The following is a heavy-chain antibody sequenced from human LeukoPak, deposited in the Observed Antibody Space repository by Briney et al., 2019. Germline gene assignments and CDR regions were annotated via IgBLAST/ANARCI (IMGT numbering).Heavy chain of an antibody. V-gene: IGHV4-34*01. Sequence: SETLSLTCAVYGGSFSGYYWSWIRQPPGKGLEWIGEINHSGSTNYNPSLKSRVTISVDTSKNQFSLKLSSVTAADTAVYYCASYSGSYGGYYYYYMDVWGKGTTVTISS. D-gene: IGHD1-26*01. CDR1: GGSFSGYY. J-gene: IGHJ6*03. CDR3: ASYSGSYGGYYYYYMDV. CDR2: INHSGST.